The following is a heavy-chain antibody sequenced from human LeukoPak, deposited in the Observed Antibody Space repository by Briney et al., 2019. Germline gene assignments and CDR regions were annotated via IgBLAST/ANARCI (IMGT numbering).Heavy chain of an antibody. J-gene: IGHJ4*02. Sequence: GKSLRLSCAASGFTFSNYAMHWVRQAPGKGLEWATLISYDGYNKYYADSVKGRFTISRDNSKNTLYMQMNSLRADDTAVYYCAKAGSSGSFDSWGQGTLVTVSS. V-gene: IGHV3-30*18. CDR1: GFTFSNYA. CDR2: ISYDGYNK. CDR3: AKAGSSGSFDS. D-gene: IGHD6-19*01.